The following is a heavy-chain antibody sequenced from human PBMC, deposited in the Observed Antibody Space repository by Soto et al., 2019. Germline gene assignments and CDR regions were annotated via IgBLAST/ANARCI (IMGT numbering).Heavy chain of an antibody. CDR2: ISANGQGI. V-gene: IGHV3-23*01. CDR3: AKDRDYPRDQFHY. CDR1: GFTFTYYA. D-gene: IGHD2-2*01. Sequence: PRGSLRLSCTASGFTFTYYAFSWVRQAPGKGLEWVSAISANGQGIYYADSVRGRFTISRDNSKNTVFLHMDSLRAEDTAVYYCAKDRDYPRDQFHYWGQGTLVTVSS. J-gene: IGHJ4*02.